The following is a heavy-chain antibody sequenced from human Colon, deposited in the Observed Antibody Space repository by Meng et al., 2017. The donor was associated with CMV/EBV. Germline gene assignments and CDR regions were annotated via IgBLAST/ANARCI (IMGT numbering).Heavy chain of an antibody. Sequence: QVQLVQSGTEVKKPGASVKVSCKTSGYPFTANHLHWVRQAPGQGLEWMGWIYPQDGGTYFAQKFQDRVTLTRDTSITTAYMELSGLTSDDTVIYYCVRESWYFDFWGEGTLVTVSS. D-gene: IGHD6-13*01. J-gene: IGHJ4*02. CDR3: VRESWYFDF. V-gene: IGHV1-2*02. CDR1: GYPFTANH. CDR2: IYPQDGGT.